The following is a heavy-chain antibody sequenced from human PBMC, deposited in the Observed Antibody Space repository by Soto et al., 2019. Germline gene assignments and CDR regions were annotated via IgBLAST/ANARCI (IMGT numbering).Heavy chain of an antibody. CDR2: ISGSGAST. D-gene: IGHD6-13*01. J-gene: IGHJ4*02. V-gene: IGHV3-23*01. Sequence: GGSLRLSCAASGFTFSNYAMNWVCQAPGRGLEWVATISGSGASTFYADSVKGRFTISRDNSKNTLFLLMSSLRAEDTAVYHCAKGASGYASTWYRYWGQGTLVTVSS. CDR1: GFTFSNYA. CDR3: AKGASGYASTWYRY.